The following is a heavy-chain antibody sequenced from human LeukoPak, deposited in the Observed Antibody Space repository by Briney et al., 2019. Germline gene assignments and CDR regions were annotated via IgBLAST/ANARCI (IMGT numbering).Heavy chain of an antibody. CDR3: ARPHGYSCGWFTY. V-gene: IGHV4-39*01. J-gene: IGHJ4*02. D-gene: IGHD6-19*01. CDR2: IYYSGST. Sequence: SETLSLTRTVSGGSISSSSYYWGWIRQPPGQGLEWIGSIYYSGSTYYNPSLKSRVTISVDTSKNQFSLKLSSVTAADTAVYYCARPHGYSCGWFTYWGQGTLVTVSS. CDR1: GGSISSSSYY.